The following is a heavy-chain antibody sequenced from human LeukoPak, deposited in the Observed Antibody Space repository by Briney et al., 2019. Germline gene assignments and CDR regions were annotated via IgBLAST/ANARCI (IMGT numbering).Heavy chain of an antibody. J-gene: IGHJ4*02. V-gene: IGHV1-2*02. CDR2: INPNSGGT. Sequence: ASVKVSCKASGYTFTGYYMHWVRQAPGQGLEWMGWINPNSGGTNYAQKFQGRVTMARDTSISTAYMELSRLRSDDTAVYYCARAVVYATHPPFDYWGQGTLVTVSS. CDR3: ARAVVYATHPPFDY. D-gene: IGHD2-8*02. CDR1: GYTFTGYY.